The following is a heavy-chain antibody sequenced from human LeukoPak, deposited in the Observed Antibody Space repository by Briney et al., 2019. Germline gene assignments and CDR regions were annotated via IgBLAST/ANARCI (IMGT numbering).Heavy chain of an antibody. D-gene: IGHD5-18*01. CDR3: ARDLSGVAGYTYGRGIDY. CDR2: IKKDGSEK. V-gene: IGHV3-7*01. J-gene: IGHJ4*02. CDR1: GFTFSSYW. Sequence: SGGSLRLSCAASGFTFSSYWMSWVRQAPGKGLEWVANIKKDGSEKYYVDSVKGRFTISRDNAKTSLYLQMNSLRAEDTAVHYCARDLSGVAGYTYGRGIDYWGQGTLVTVSS.